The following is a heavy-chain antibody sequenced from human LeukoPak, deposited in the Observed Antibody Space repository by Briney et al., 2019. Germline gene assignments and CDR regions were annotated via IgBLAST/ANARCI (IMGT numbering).Heavy chain of an antibody. CDR1: GYSFNNYW. V-gene: IGHV5-51*01. D-gene: IGHD1-26*01. J-gene: IGHJ5*02. CDR2: IYPGDSDT. CDR3: ARVGGSLNTPADP. Sequence: GESLKISCKGSGYSFNNYWIGWVRQMPGKGLEWMGIIYPGDSDTRYSPSFQGQVTISADKSNSTAYLQWSSLKASDTAMYYCARVGGSLNTPADPWGQGTLVTVSS.